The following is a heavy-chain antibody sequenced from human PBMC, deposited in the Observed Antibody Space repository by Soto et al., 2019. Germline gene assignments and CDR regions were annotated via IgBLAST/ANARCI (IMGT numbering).Heavy chain of an antibody. CDR2: IIPIFGTA. J-gene: IGHJ3*02. CDR1: GGTFSSYA. CDR3: ARAAVTPPQSLFDI. Sequence: QVQLVQSGAEVKKPGSSVKVSCKACGGTFSSYAISWVRQAPGRGLEWMGGIIPIFGTANYAQKFQGRVTITADESTSTDYMELSSLRSEDTAVYYCARAAVTPPQSLFDIWGQGTMVTVSS. V-gene: IGHV1-69*12. D-gene: IGHD6-19*01.